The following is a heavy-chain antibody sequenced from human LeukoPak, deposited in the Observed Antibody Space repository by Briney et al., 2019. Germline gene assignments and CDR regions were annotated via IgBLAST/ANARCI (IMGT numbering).Heavy chain of an antibody. J-gene: IGHJ4*02. CDR1: GITFTSYW. D-gene: IGHD3-22*01. CDR3: ARAYYDSSGYYYVYFDC. V-gene: IGHV3-7*01. CDR2: IKHDGSEK. Sequence: PGGSLRLSCAASGITFTSYWMSWVRQAPGKGLEWVANIKHDGSEKYYVDSVKGRFTISRDNAKNSLFLQMNSLRAEDTAVYYCARAYYDSSGYYYVYFDCWGQGTLVTVSS.